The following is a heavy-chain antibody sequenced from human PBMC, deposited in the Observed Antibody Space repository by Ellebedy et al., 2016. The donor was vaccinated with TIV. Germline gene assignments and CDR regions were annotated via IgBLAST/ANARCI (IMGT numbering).Heavy chain of an antibody. Sequence: MPSETLSLTCTVSGGSISSGDYYWSWLRQPPGKGLDWIGYIYYSGSTYYNPSLKSRVTISVDKSKNQFSLKLSPVTAADTAVYYCASGYADFDYWGQGTLVTVSS. CDR2: IYYSGST. J-gene: IGHJ4*02. D-gene: IGHD1-1*01. CDR3: ASGYADFDY. V-gene: IGHV4-30-4*01. CDR1: GGSISSGDYY.